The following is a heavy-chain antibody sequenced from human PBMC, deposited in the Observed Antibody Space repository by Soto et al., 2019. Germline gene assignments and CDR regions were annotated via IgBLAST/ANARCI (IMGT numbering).Heavy chain of an antibody. J-gene: IGHJ6*02. D-gene: IGHD3-16*01. CDR1: GTIFSSYT. V-gene: IGHV1-69*08. CDR3: ARGLGGRIDD. CDR2: IIPILGET. Sequence: QVQLVQSGAEVKKPGSSVRVSCKASGTIFSSYTISWVRQAPGQGLEWMGRIIPILGETNSAQKFQGSVTLTADKSTNTAYMELSSLGVEDTAVYYCARGLGGRIDDWGQGTTVTVSS.